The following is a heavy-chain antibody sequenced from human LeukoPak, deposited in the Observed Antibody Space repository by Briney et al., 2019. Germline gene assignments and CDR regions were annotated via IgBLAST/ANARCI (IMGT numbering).Heavy chain of an antibody. Sequence: ASVKVSCKASGGTFSSYAISWVRQAPGQGLEWMGRIIPILGIANYAQKFQGRVTITADKSTSTAYMELSSLRSEDTAVYYCALPAVMAVIRDKNAFDIWGQGTMVTVSS. D-gene: IGHD2-2*01. CDR2: IIPILGIA. J-gene: IGHJ3*02. CDR1: GGTFSSYA. CDR3: ALPAVMAVIRDKNAFDI. V-gene: IGHV1-69*04.